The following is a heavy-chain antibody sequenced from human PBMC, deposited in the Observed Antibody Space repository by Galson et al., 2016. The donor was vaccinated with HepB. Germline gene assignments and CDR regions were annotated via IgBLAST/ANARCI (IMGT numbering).Heavy chain of an antibody. CDR3: AGGGRKGLWGYYFDY. CDR1: GGSISIGGYY. D-gene: IGHD5-18*01. J-gene: IGHJ4*02. CDR2: IYHSGKT. V-gene: IGHV4-31*03. Sequence: TLSLTCTVSGGSISIGGYYWSWIRQHPGKGLEWIGYIYHSGKTDYNPSLKSRVAISVDTSKKQFSLKVTSLTAADTAVYFSAGGGRKGLWGYYFDYWGQGTLVTVSS.